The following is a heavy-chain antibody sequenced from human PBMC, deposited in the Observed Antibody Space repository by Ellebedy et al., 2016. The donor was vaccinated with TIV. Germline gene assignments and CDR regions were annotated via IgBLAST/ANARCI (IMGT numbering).Heavy chain of an antibody. V-gene: IGHV1-69*06. CDR3: ARVSLGGVGATHYFDY. Sequence: AASVKVSCKASGGTFSSYAISWVRQAPGQGLEWMGGIIPIFGTANYAQKFQGRVTITADKSTSTAYMELSSLRSEDTAVYYCARVSLGGVGATHYFDYWGQGTLVTVSS. J-gene: IGHJ4*02. CDR2: IIPIFGTA. D-gene: IGHD1-26*01. CDR1: GGTFSSYA.